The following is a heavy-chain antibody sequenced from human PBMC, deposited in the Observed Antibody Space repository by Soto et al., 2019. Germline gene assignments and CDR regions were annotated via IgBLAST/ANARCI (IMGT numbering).Heavy chain of an antibody. J-gene: IGHJ4*02. CDR1: GFTFSSYA. D-gene: IGHD5-12*01. Sequence: PGGSLRLSCASSGFTFSSYAMSWVRQAPGKGLEWVSAISGSGGSTYYADSVKGRFTISRDNSKNTLYLQMNSLRAEDTAVYYCAKAEYSGYDPYFDYWGQGTLVTVSS. CDR3: AKAEYSGYDPYFDY. CDR2: ISGSGGST. V-gene: IGHV3-23*01.